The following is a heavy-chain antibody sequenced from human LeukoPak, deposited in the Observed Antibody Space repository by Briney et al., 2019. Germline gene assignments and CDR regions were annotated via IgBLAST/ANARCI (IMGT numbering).Heavy chain of an antibody. D-gene: IGHD3-22*01. V-gene: IGHV1-69*05. CDR1: GGTFSSYA. CDR3: ARDTTLSRVITTTTTYHYFYYIDV. Sequence: SVKVSCKASGGTFSSYAITWVRQAPGQGLEWIGGIIPVFQTPDYAQNFRGRVTITTDESTRTAYMELSSLRSEDTAIYYCARDTTLSRVITTTTTYHYFYYIDVWGKGTTVTISS. CDR2: IIPVFQTP. J-gene: IGHJ6*03.